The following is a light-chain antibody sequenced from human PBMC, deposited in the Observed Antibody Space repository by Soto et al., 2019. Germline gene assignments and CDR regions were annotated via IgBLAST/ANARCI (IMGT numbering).Light chain of an antibody. Sequence: QSALTQPASVSGSPRQSITISCTGASSDVGGYTYVSWSQQHPGKAPKLMIYEVNNRPSGVSHRFSGSKSGNTASLTISGLQAEDEADYYCSSYTSSSTLYVFGTGTKVTVL. CDR3: SSYTSSSTLYV. CDR2: EVN. J-gene: IGLJ1*01. V-gene: IGLV2-14*01. CDR1: SSDVGGYTY.